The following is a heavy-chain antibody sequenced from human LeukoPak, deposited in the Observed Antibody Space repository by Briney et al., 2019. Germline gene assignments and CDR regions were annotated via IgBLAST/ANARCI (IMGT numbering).Heavy chain of an antibody. J-gene: IGHJ4*02. V-gene: IGHV3-21*01. Sequence: GSLRLSCAASGFTFSSYSMNWVRQAPGKGLEWVSSISSSSSYIYYADSVKGRFTISRDNAKNSLYLQMNSLRAEDTAVYYCARVGEQQLVFDYWGQGTLVTVSS. CDR2: ISSSSSYI. D-gene: IGHD6-13*01. CDR1: GFTFSSYS. CDR3: ARVGEQQLVFDY.